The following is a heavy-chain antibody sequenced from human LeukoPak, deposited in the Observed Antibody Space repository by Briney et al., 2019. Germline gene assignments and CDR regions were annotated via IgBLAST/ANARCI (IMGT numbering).Heavy chain of an antibody. Sequence: SETLSLTCTVSGGSISGYYWSWLRQPPGKGPEWIGYIYYSGTTSYNPSFQSRVTISLDTSKNQFSLKLTSVTAADTAVYYCARDIEYTAMVFKSFDYWGQGTLVTVSS. V-gene: IGHV4-59*01. J-gene: IGHJ4*02. CDR1: GGSISGYY. D-gene: IGHD5-18*01. CDR2: IYYSGTT. CDR3: ARDIEYTAMVFKSFDY.